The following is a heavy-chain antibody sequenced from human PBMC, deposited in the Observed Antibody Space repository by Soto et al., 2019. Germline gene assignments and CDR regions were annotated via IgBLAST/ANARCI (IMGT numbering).Heavy chain of an antibody. D-gene: IGHD3-16*01. J-gene: IGHJ4*02. V-gene: IGHV3-11*01. CDR1: GFTFSDYN. CDR2: ISSSGSTI. CDR3: AREARPLRGAFDY. Sequence: QVQLVESGGGLVKPGGSLRLSCAASGFTFSDYNMRWIRQAPGKGLEWVSSISSSGSTIYYADSVKGRFTISRDNAKNPLYLQMNSLRAEDTAVYYCAREARPLRGAFDYWGQGTLVTVSS.